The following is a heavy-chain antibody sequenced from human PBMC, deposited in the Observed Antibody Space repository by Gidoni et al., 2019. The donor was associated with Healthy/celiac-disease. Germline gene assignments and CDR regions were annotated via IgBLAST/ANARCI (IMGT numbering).Heavy chain of an antibody. Sequence: EVQLLEAGGGLVQTGGSVRISCEAAGFPFRSYAMSWVRQAPGKGLEWVSAISGSGGRTSYADSLKGRFTISRDNSQNTLYLQLNSLRAEDTAVYYCATGLITMIAGGYWGQGSLVTVSS. V-gene: IGHV3-23*01. J-gene: IGHJ4*02. CDR3: ATGLITMIAGGY. CDR1: GFPFRSYA. CDR2: ISGSGGRT. D-gene: IGHD3-22*01.